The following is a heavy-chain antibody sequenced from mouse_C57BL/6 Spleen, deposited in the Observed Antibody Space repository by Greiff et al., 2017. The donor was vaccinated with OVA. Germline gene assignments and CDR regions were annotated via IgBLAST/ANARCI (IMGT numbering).Heavy chain of an antibody. Sequence: EVQLQQSGPELVKPGASVKISCKASGYTFTDYYMNWVKQSHGKSLEWIGDINPNNGGTSYNQKFKGKATLPVDKSSSTAYMELRSLTSEDSAVYYCARSTEYFDVWGTGTTVTVAA. CDR3: ARSTEYFDV. CDR2: INPNNGGT. V-gene: IGHV1-26*01. J-gene: IGHJ1*03. CDR1: GYTFTDYY.